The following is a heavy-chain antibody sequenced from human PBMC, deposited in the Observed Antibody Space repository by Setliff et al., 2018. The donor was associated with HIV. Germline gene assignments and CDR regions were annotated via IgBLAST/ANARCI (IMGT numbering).Heavy chain of an antibody. V-gene: IGHV1-18*01. CDR3: ASSAVAGSTPVLIYYYYGMDV. CDR1: DSPSSATKYG. CDR2: ISAYNGNT. D-gene: IGHD6-19*01. J-gene: IGHJ6*02. Sequence: ASVKVPARHLDSPSSATKYGVSWVRQAPGQGLEWMGWISAYNGNTNFAQRLQGRVTMTTDTSTSTAYMELSGLRSEDTAVYYCASSAVAGSTPVLIYYYYGMDVWGQGTAVTVSS.